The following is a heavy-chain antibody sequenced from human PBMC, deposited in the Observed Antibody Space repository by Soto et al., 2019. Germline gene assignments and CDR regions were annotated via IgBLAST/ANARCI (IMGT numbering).Heavy chain of an antibody. Sequence: QVQLVQSGPEVKKPGASVKVSCKASAYTFTSYGISWVRQAPGQGLEWMGWISGYNGQTNYAQKFRGRVTITTDASRSKAYMELRSLGSDETATYYWARDGRKHRGVEGVTAMDVWGQGTTVTVSS. CDR3: ARDGRKHRGVEGVTAMDV. CDR2: ISGYNGQT. CDR1: AYTFTSYG. J-gene: IGHJ6*02. D-gene: IGHD1-26*01. V-gene: IGHV1-18*01.